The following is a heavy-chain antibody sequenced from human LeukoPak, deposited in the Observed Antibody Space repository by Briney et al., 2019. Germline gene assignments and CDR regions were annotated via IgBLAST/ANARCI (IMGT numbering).Heavy chain of an antibody. CDR2: ISYDGSNK. J-gene: IGHJ4*02. D-gene: IGHD3-10*01. CDR1: GFTFSSYA. Sequence: PGGSLRLSCAASGFTFSSYAMHWVRQAPGKGLEWVTVISYDGSNKYYADSVKGRFTISRDNSKNTLYLQMNSLRAEDTAVYYCAREPADVRRGTLAFDYWGQGTLVTVSS. CDR3: AREPADVRRGTLAFDY. V-gene: IGHV3-30-3*01.